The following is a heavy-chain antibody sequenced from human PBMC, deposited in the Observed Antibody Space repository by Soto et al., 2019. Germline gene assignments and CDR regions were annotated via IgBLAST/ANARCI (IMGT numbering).Heavy chain of an antibody. CDR2: IIPLFGTT. J-gene: IGHJ6*02. Sequence: QVQVVQSGAEVKRPGSSVNVSCKASGGYFNNRQTLNSYPISWVRQAPGQGLEWMGGIIPLFGTTNYAQRFQGRVTITADTSTSTTSLELNNVTSDDTAVYYCAKSWGGEIYYCYYAMDVWGQGTTVTVSS. D-gene: IGHD3-16*01. V-gene: IGHV1-69*06. CDR3: AKSWGGEIYYCYYAMDV. CDR1: GGYFNNRQTLNSYP.